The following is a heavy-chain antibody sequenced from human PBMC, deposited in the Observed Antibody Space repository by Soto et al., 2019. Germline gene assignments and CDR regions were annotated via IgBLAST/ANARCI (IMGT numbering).Heavy chain of an antibody. D-gene: IGHD3-3*01. Sequence: GGSLRLSCAASGFTFSSYAMSWVRQAPGKGLEWVSAISGSGGSTYYADSVKGRFTISRDNSKNTLYLQMNSLRAEDTAVYYCAKDGLRFLEWLDRKRTIDPRGQGTLVTVFS. CDR2: ISGSGGST. CDR1: GFTFSSYA. CDR3: AKDGLRFLEWLDRKRTIDP. J-gene: IGHJ5*02. V-gene: IGHV3-23*01.